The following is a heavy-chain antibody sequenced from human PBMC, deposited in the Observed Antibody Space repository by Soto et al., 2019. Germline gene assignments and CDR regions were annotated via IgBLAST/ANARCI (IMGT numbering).Heavy chain of an antibody. CDR3: ARSGYYYYMDV. J-gene: IGHJ6*03. Sequence: GGSLRLSCAASGFTFSRYDMHWVRQATGKGLEWVSAIGTAGDTYYPGSVKGRFTISRENAKNSLYLQMNSLRAGDTAVYYCARSGYYYYMDVWGKGTTVTVSS. CDR2: IGTAGDT. CDR1: GFTFSRYD. V-gene: IGHV3-13*01. D-gene: IGHD6-25*01.